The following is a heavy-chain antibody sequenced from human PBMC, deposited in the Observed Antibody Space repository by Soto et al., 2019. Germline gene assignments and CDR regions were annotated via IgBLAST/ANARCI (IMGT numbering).Heavy chain of an antibody. CDR2: IKSKTDGGTT. J-gene: IGHJ4*02. CDR1: GFTFSNAW. CDR3: TTEDSSGWYLTNYFDY. D-gene: IGHD6-19*01. Sequence: GGSLRLSCASSGFTFSNAWMNWVRQAPGKGLEWVGRIKSKTDGGTTDYAAPVKGRFTISRDDSKNTLYLQMNSLKTEDTAVYYCTTEDSSGWYLTNYFDYWGQGTLVTVSS. V-gene: IGHV3-15*07.